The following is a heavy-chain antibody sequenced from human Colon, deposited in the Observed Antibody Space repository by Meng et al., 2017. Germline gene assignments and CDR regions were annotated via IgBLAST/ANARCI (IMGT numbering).Heavy chain of an antibody. D-gene: IGHD4-17*01. J-gene: IGHJ4*02. CDR1: SGCSSSGNYY. Sequence: QVYLPEPGPGLVKPSQTLSLTCIVSSGCSSSGNYYWSWIRQPPGKVLECIGYIYYSGSTYYNPSLKSRVTISVDTSKNQFSLKLSSVTAADTAVYYCSRGPTTYFDYWGQGTLVTVSS. CDR3: SRGPTTYFDY. V-gene: IGHV4-30-4*01. CDR2: IYYSGST.